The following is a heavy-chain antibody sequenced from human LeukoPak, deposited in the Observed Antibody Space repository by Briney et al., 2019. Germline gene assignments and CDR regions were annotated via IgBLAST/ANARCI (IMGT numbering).Heavy chain of an antibody. Sequence: GASVKVSCKASGYTSTSYYMHWVRQAPGQGLEWMGIINPSGGSTSYAQKFQGRVTMTRDTSTSTVYMELSSLRSEDTAVYYCARVEKREYYFDYWGQGTLVTVSS. CDR2: INPSGGST. CDR1: GYTSTSYY. CDR3: ARVEKREYYFDY. V-gene: IGHV1-46*01. D-gene: IGHD3-10*01. J-gene: IGHJ4*02.